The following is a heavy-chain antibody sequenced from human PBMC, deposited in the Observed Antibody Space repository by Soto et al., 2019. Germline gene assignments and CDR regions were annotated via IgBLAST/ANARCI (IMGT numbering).Heavy chain of an antibody. Sequence: QVQLQESGPGLVKPPETLSLTCTVSGGSISSYYWTWIRQPPGKGLEWIGYIYYSGSTNYNPSLTSRVTISVDSSKSQFSLKLTSVTAADTAVYYCARSSSKRNWFDPWGQGTLVTVSS. CDR1: GGSISSYY. V-gene: IGHV4-59*01. CDR3: ARSSSKRNWFDP. J-gene: IGHJ5*02. CDR2: IYYSGST.